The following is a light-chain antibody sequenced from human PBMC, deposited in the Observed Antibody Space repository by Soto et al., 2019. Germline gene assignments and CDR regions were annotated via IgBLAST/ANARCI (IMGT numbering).Light chain of an antibody. V-gene: IGKV3D-15*01. CDR2: GIS. Sequence: IVVTNSAATLSVSAGERATLSCRARQSVNSNCLAWYQQKPGQAPRLLIYGISKRATDIPDRFSGSGSGTEFTLTISSLQPEDFATYYCQQHGQWPITFGQGTRLEIK. CDR1: QSVNSN. CDR3: QQHGQWPIT. J-gene: IGKJ5*01.